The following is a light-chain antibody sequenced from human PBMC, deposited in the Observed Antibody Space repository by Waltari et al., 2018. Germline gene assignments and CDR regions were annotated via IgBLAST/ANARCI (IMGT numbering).Light chain of an antibody. V-gene: IGKV1-12*01. CDR2: AAS. J-gene: IGKJ1*01. CDR1: KGISSP. Sequence: DVQMTQSPSSVSASVGDRLTITCRAGKGISSPLAWFQQKPGKAPKLLIYAASALQTGVPSRFCGSGSGTDCTLTISSLQPEDFATYYCQQGDTVPPTFGQGTKVEIK. CDR3: QQGDTVPPT.